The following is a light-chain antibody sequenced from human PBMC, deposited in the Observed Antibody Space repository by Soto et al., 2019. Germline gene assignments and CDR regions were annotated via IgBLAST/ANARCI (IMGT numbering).Light chain of an antibody. J-gene: IGKJ1*01. CDR3: QQYNNWWT. CDR1: QSVSSS. CDR2: GAS. Sequence: EIMMTQSPATLSASPGERATISCRASQSVSSSLAWYQQKPGQAPRLLIYGASTRAPGIPARFSGRGSGTEFTLTISSLQSEDFAVYYCQQYNNWWTFGQGTKVDIK. V-gene: IGKV3-15*01.